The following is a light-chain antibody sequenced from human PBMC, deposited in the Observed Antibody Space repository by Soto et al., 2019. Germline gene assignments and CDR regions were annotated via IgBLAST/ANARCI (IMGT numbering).Light chain of an antibody. Sequence: EIVMTQSAATLSVSLGQRATLSCRPSQSVSSNLSWYQQKPGQAPRLLIYGASTRATGIPARFSGSGSGTEFTLTISSLQSEDFAVYYCQQYNNWPRTFGQGTKVDI. V-gene: IGKV3-15*01. CDR1: QSVSSN. CDR3: QQYNNWPRT. CDR2: GAS. J-gene: IGKJ1*01.